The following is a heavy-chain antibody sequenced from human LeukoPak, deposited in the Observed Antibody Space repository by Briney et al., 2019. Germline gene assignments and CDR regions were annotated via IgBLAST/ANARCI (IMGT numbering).Heavy chain of an antibody. V-gene: IGHV1-69*02. CDR3: ASSPNQDGDSSYFDY. D-gene: IGHD5-24*01. J-gene: IGHJ4*02. CDR2: IIPILGIA. CDR1: GGTFSSYT. Sequence: SVTVSCKASGGTFSSYTISWVRQAPGQGLEWMGRIIPILGIANYAQKFQGRVTITADKPTSTAYMELSSLRSEDTAVYYCASSPNQDGDSSYFDYWGQGTLVTVSS.